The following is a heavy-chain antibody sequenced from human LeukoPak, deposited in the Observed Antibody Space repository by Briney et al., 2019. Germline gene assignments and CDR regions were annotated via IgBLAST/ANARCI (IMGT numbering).Heavy chain of an antibody. Sequence: GGSLRLSCAASGFTFFSSWMTWVRQAPGKGLEWVASIREDGSEKTSVDSVKGRFTISRDNAKNSVYLQMDSLRGEDTAVYYCATLINYDFWSGQPNDYWGQGTLVTVSS. CDR1: GFTFFSSW. D-gene: IGHD3-3*01. CDR2: IREDGSEK. J-gene: IGHJ4*02. CDR3: ATLINYDFWSGQPNDY. V-gene: IGHV3-7*01.